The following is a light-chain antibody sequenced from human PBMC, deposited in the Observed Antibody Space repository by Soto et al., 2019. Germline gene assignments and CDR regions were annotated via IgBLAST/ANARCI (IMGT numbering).Light chain of an antibody. CDR1: QRISSN. CDR3: QQYNIWPPYT. Sequence: EIVMTQSPATLSVSPGERATLYCKASQRISSNLAWYQQKPGQPPRLLIYGASARASGIPARFSGSGSGTEFTLTISGLQSEDFALYYCQQYNIWPPYTFGQRTKLEIK. J-gene: IGKJ2*01. CDR2: GAS. V-gene: IGKV3-15*01.